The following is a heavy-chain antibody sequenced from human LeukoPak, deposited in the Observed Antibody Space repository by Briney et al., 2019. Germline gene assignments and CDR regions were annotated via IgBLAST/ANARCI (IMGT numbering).Heavy chain of an antibody. D-gene: IGHD3-3*01. CDR1: GYSISSGYY. Sequence: PSETLSLTCTVSGYSISSGYYWGWIRQPPGKGLEWIGSIYHSGSTYYNPSLKSRVTISVDTSKNQFSLKLSSVTAADTAVYYCARTYYDLWYFDYWGQGTLVTVSS. V-gene: IGHV4-38-2*02. J-gene: IGHJ4*02. CDR2: IYHSGST. CDR3: ARTYYDLWYFDY.